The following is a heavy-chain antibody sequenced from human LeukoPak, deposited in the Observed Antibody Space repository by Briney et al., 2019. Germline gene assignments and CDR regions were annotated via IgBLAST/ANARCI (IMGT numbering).Heavy chain of an antibody. Sequence: KPSETLSLTCTVSGGSISSYYWSWFRQPPGKGLEWIGYIYYSGSTNYNPSLKSRVTISVDTSKNQFSLKLSSVTAADTAVYYCARGGVVTAMGTRYWYFDLWGRGTLVTVSS. CDR1: GGSISSYY. D-gene: IGHD2-21*02. J-gene: IGHJ2*01. CDR2: IYYSGST. CDR3: ARGGVVTAMGTRYWYFDL. V-gene: IGHV4-59*01.